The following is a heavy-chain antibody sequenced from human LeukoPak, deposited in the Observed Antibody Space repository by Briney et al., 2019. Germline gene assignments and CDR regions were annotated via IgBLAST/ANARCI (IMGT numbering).Heavy chain of an antibody. CDR2: IKQDGIEK. CDR1: GFSFRSYW. J-gene: IGHJ3*02. D-gene: IGHD3-10*01. CDR3: AREAMVRGVPDAFDI. V-gene: IGHV3-7*01. Sequence: PGGSLRLSCAASGFSFRSYWMDWVRQTPEKGLEWVANIKQDGIEKYFVDSVKGRFAISRDNAKNSLYLQMNNLRAEDTAVYYYAREAMVRGVPDAFDIWGQGTVVTVSS.